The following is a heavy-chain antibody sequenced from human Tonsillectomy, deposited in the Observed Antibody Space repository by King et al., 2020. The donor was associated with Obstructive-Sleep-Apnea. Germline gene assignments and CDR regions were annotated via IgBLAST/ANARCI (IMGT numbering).Heavy chain of an antibody. Sequence: VQLQESGPGLVKPSETLSLTCTVSGGSISSYYWSWIRQPPGKGLEWIGYIYYSGSTNYNPSLKSRVTISVDTSKNQFSLKLSSVTAADTAVYYCARIPGQSAGGYLCFDHWGQGTLVTVSS. V-gene: IGHV4-59*01. CDR2: IYYSGST. CDR3: ARIPGQSAGGYLCFDH. CDR1: GGSISSYY. J-gene: IGHJ4*02. D-gene: IGHD3-10*01.